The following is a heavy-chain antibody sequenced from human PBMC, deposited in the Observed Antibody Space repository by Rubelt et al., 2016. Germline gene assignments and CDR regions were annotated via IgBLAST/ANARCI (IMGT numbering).Heavy chain of an antibody. Sequence: AASGFTLSDQYMDWVRQAPGMGLEWVGRTRNKANSYTTEYAASVKGRFTISRDDSKNSLYLQMNSLKTEDTAVYYCVNELRGGLQFWGRGTLVTVSS. V-gene: IGHV3-72*01. CDR1: GFTLSDQY. D-gene: IGHD1-7*01. CDR2: TRNKANSYTT. J-gene: IGHJ4*02. CDR3: VNELRGGLQF.